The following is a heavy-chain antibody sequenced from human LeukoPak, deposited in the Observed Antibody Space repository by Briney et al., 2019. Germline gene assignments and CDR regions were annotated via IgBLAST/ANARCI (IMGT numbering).Heavy chain of an antibody. Sequence: SETLSLTCTVSGGSISSYYWSWIRQPPGKGLEWIGYIYYSGSTNYNPSLKSRVTISVDTSKNQFSLKLSSVTAADTAVYYCARLDSTGYYYFDYWGQGTLVTVSS. V-gene: IGHV4-59*08. D-gene: IGHD3-22*01. CDR1: GGSISSYY. J-gene: IGHJ4*02. CDR3: ARLDSTGYYYFDY. CDR2: IYYSGST.